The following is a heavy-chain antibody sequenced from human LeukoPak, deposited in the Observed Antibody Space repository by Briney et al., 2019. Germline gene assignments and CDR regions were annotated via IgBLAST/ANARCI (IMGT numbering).Heavy chain of an antibody. V-gene: IGHV3-33*01. Sequence: PGGSLRLSCAATGFTFSIYGMHWVRQAPGKGLEWVAVIWYDGSNKYYADSVKGRFTISRDNSKNTLYLQMNSLRAEDTAVYYCARGYAGYYPYYFDYWGQGTLVTVSS. D-gene: IGHD3-22*01. CDR1: GFTFSIYG. CDR3: ARGYAGYYPYYFDY. J-gene: IGHJ4*02. CDR2: IWYDGSNK.